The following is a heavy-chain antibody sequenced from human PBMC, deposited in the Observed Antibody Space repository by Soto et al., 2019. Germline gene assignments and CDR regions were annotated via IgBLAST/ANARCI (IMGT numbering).Heavy chain of an antibody. V-gene: IGHV4-59*01. CDR2: IYYSGST. Sequence: SETLSLTCTVSGGSISSYYWSWIRQPPGKGLEWIGYIYYSGSTNYNPSLKSRVTISVDTSKNQFSLKLSSVTAADTAVYYCARVGRQLVYYYYYMDVWGKGTTVTVSS. J-gene: IGHJ6*03. CDR3: ARVGRQLVYYYYYMDV. CDR1: GGSISSYY. D-gene: IGHD6-6*01.